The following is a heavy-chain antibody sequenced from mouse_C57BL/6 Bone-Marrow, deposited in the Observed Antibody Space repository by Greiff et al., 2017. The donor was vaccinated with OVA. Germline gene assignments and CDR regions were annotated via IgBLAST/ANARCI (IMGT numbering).Heavy chain of an antibody. CDR2: LYPRSGNT. J-gene: IGHJ3*01. CDR1: GYTFTSYG. V-gene: IGHV1-81*01. Sequence: QVQLQQSGAELARPGASVKLSCKASGYTFTSYGISWVKQRTGQGLEWMGELYPRSGNTYYNEKFKGTAALTADQSSSTAYMELRSLTSEDSAFYFCARGLLWLRRGFAYWGQGTLVNVYA. CDR3: ARGLLWLRRGFAY. D-gene: IGHD2-2*01.